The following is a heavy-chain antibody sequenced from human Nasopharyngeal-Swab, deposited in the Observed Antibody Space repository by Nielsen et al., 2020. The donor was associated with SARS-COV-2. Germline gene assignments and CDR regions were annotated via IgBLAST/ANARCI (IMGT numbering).Heavy chain of an antibody. D-gene: IGHD2-21*01. V-gene: IGHV3-30*18. CDR1: GFTFNYFG. Sequence: LSLTCTASGFTFNYFGMHWVRQAPGRGLEWVAFISYEGSIRNYIDSVKGRFTVSRDSSKNTVYLQMNSLRPDDTAVYFCAKSMAYFQLSGTYNLDLWGQGTLVTVSS. CDR3: AKSMAYFQLSGTYNLDL. J-gene: IGHJ4*02. CDR2: ISYEGSIR.